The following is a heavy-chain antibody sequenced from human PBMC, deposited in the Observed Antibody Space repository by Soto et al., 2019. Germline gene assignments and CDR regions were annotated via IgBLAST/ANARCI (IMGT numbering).Heavy chain of an antibody. CDR2: ISAYNGNT. D-gene: IGHD3-3*01. V-gene: IGHV1-18*01. CDR3: ARGAAIRFLEWLRPLDY. CDR1: GYTFTSYG. Sequence: ASVKVSCKASGYTFTSYGISWVRQAPGQGLEWMGWISAYNGNTNYAQKLQGRVTMTTDTSTSTAYMELRSLRSDDTAVYYCARGAAIRFLEWLRPLDYWGQGTLVTVSS. J-gene: IGHJ4*02.